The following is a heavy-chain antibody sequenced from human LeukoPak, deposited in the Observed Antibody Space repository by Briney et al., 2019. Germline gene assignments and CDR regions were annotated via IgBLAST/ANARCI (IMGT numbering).Heavy chain of an antibody. CDR3: AARRYDFWSGYFYD. CDR1: GGTFSSYA. J-gene: IGHJ4*02. D-gene: IGHD3-3*01. CDR2: IIPIFGTA. Sequence: SVRVSCKASGGTFSSYAISWVRQAPGQGLEWMGRIIPIFGTANYAQKFQGRVTITTDESTSTAYMELSSLRSEDTAVYYCAARRYDFWSGYFYDWGQGTLVSVSS. V-gene: IGHV1-69*05.